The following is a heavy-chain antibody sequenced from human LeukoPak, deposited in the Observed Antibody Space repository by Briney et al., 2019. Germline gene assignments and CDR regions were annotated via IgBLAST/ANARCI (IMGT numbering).Heavy chain of an antibody. J-gene: IGHJ4*02. Sequence: PSETLSLTCTVSGGSITSGSYYWSWIRQPAGKGLEWIGRIYTSGSTNYNPSLKSRVTISIDTSKNQFSLRLTSVTAADTAVYYCAIGGGATFPFDYWGQGSLVTVSS. CDR1: GGSITSGSYY. D-gene: IGHD1-26*01. V-gene: IGHV4-61*02. CDR2: IYTSGST. CDR3: AIGGGATFPFDY.